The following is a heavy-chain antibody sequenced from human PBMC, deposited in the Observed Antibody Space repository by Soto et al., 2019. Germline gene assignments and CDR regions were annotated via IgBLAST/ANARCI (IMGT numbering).Heavy chain of an antibody. CDR1: GFTFGDYA. CDR3: TREYSASGGHLNSFDY. J-gene: IGHJ4*02. V-gene: IGHV3-49*03. Sequence: EVQVVESGGGLVQPGRSLRLSCTASGFTFGDYAMSWFRQAPGKGLEWVGFIRSKSFGGTTDYAASVKGRFTISRDDSGSIAYLQMNSLKTEDTAVYYCTREYSASGGHLNSFDYWGQGILVTVSS. CDR2: IRSKSFGGTT. D-gene: IGHD3-10*01.